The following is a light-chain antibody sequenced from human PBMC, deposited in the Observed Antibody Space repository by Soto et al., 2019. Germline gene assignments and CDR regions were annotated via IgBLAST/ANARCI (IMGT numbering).Light chain of an antibody. Sequence: QSVLTQPPSVSGAPGQRVTISCTGTSSNIGAGYDVHWYQQLPGTAPKLLIYVNTNRPSGVPDRFSGSKSGTSASLVITGLQAEDEADYYCQSYDTSLSGLWVFGGGTKLTVL. CDR3: QSYDTSLSGLWV. CDR2: VNT. V-gene: IGLV1-40*01. J-gene: IGLJ3*02. CDR1: SSNIGAGYD.